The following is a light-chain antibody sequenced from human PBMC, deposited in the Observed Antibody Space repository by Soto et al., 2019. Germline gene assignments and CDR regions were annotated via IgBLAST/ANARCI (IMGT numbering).Light chain of an antibody. J-gene: IGLJ2*01. CDR3: CSYAGSLV. CDR1: SRDVGGYNY. CDR2: DVS. Sequence: QSVLTQPRSVSGSPGQSVTISCTGTSRDVGGYNYVSWYQQHPGKAPKLMIYDVSKRPSGVPDRFSGSKSGNTASLTISGLQAEDEADYYCCSYAGSLVFGGGTKLTVL. V-gene: IGLV2-11*01.